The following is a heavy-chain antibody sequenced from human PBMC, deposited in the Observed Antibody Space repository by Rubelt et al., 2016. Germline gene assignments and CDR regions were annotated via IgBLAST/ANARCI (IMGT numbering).Heavy chain of an antibody. J-gene: IGHJ4*02. CDR3: ATQSRGSVTTRPGLYYFDH. D-gene: IGHD4-17*01. CDR2: LHPSGIT. CDR1: GGSFSDYY. Sequence: QVQLQQWGAGLLKPSETLSLTCAVYGGSFSDYYWTWVRQPPGKGLEWIGHLHPSGITNYNPSLKSRVAISVDTSNNQFSPKLSSVAAADTAMYYCATQSRGSVTTRPGLYYFDHWGRGTLVTASS. V-gene: IGHV4-34*01.